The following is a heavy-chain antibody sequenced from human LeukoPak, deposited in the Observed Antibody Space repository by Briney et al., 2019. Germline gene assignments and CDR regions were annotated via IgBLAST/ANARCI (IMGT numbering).Heavy chain of an antibody. CDR2: INPSGGST. CDR1: GYTFTSYY. V-gene: IGHV1-46*01. Sequence: ASVKVSCTASGYTFTSYYMHWVRQAPGQGLEWMGIINPSGGSTSYAQKFQGRVTMTRDTSTSTVYMELSSLRSEDTAVYYCARDLDYGSGSYYNAPSRPLDYWGQGTLVTVSS. CDR3: ARDLDYGSGSYYNAPSRPLDY. D-gene: IGHD3-10*01. J-gene: IGHJ4*02.